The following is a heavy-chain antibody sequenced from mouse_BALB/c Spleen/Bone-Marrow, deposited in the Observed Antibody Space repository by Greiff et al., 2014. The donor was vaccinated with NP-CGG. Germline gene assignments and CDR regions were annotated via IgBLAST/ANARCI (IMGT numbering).Heavy chain of an antibody. CDR3: TRGRTWDFDY. Sequence: VKLMESGAELVKPGASVKLSCKASGYTFTSYYMYWVKQRPGQGLEWIGEINPSNGGTNFNEKFKSRATLTVDKSSSTAYMQLSSLTSEYSAVYYCTRGRTWDFDYWGQGTTLTVSS. J-gene: IGHJ2*01. CDR1: GYTFTSYY. V-gene: IGHV1S81*02. CDR2: INPSNGGT. D-gene: IGHD4-1*01.